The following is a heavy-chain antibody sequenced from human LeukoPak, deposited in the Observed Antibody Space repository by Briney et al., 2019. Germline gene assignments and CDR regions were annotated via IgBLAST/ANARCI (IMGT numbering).Heavy chain of an antibody. J-gene: IGHJ5*02. V-gene: IGHV3-21*01. CDR1: GFTLSSYA. CDR3: ARGADGVSSNSRGWFDP. Sequence: PGGSLRLSCAASGFTLSSYAMSWVGQAPGKELDWVGSISTSSIYIYYADSVKGRFTISRDNARNSLYLQMNTLRAEDTAVYSCARGADGVSSNSRGWFDPWGQGTLVTVSS. D-gene: IGHD2-15*01. CDR2: ISTSSIYI.